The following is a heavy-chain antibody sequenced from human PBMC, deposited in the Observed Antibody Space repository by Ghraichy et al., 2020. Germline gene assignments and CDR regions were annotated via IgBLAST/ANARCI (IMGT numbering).Heavy chain of an antibody. CDR3: ARDHGYDFWSGYYSSQYYYGMDV. V-gene: IGHV3-48*02. Sequence: GGSLRLSCAASGFSFSSYSMNWVRQAPGKGLEWVSYISSSSSTIYYADSVKGRFTISSENAKNSLYLQMNSLRDEDTAVYYCARDHGYDFWSGYYSSQYYYGMDVWGQGTTVTVSS. CDR1: GFSFSSYS. J-gene: IGHJ6*02. D-gene: IGHD3-3*01. CDR2: ISSSSSTI.